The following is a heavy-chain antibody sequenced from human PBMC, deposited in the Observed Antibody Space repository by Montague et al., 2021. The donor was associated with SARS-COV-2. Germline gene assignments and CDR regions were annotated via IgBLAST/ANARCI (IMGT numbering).Heavy chain of an antibody. CDR2: IYTSGST. D-gene: IGHD2-2*01. V-gene: IGHV4-4*07. Sequence: SETLSLTCSVSGGSISSYYWSWIRQPAGKGLEWIGRIYTSGSTNFNPSLKSRVTMSVDTSKNQFSLKLSSVTAAVTAVYYCARDVGVPLAPPYSWFDPWGQGTLVTVSS. CDR3: ARDVGVPLAPPYSWFDP. J-gene: IGHJ5*02. CDR1: GGSISSYY.